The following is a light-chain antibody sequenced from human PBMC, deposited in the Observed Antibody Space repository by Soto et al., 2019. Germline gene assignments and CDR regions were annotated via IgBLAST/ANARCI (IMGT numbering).Light chain of an antibody. CDR1: SSNIGSNY. Sequence: QSVLTQPPSASGTPGQRVTISCSGSSSNIGSNYVYWNQQLPGTAPKLLIYRNNQRPSGVPDRFSGSKSGTSAFLAISGLRSEDEADYYCAAWDDSLSGPNVVFGGGTKLTVL. V-gene: IGLV1-47*01. CDR3: AAWDDSLSGPNVV. CDR2: RNN. J-gene: IGLJ2*01.